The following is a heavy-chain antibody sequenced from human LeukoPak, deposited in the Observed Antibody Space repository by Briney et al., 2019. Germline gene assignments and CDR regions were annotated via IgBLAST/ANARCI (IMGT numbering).Heavy chain of an antibody. V-gene: IGHV1-69*02. Sequence: ASVKVSCKASGGTFSSYTITWVRQAPGQGLEWMGMIIPMLGIANYAQKFQGRVTITADKSTSTAYMEMSSLRAEDTAVYYCARPYYSGTYGYWGQGTLVTVSS. CDR1: GGTFSSYT. CDR2: IIPMLGIA. J-gene: IGHJ4*02. D-gene: IGHD3-10*01. CDR3: ARPYYSGTYGY.